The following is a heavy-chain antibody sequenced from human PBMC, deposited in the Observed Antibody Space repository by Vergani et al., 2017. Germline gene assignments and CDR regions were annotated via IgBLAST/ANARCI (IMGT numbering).Heavy chain of an antibody. CDR3: TRDVDWAIHDY. Sequence: EVDLVESGGGLAQPGGSLRLSCEASGITFWKFGMHWVRQGPGKGLEWVSRISHDGTVRTYADAVQGRFTVSRDDAKNTVYLQMSSLGAEDTAVYYCTRDVDWAIHDYWGQGTLVTVSS. CDR1: GITFWKFG. CDR2: ISHDGTVR. V-gene: IGHV3-74*01. J-gene: IGHJ4*02. D-gene: IGHD2-21*01.